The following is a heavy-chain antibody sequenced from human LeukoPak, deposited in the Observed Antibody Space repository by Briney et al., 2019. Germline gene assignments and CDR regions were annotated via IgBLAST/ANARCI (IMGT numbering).Heavy chain of an antibody. J-gene: IGHJ4*02. CDR1: GFTFTSSA. V-gene: IGHV1-58*01. Sequence: SVKVSCKASGFTFTSSAVQWVRQARGQRLEWIGWIVVGSGNTNYAQKFQERVTITRDMSTSTAYMELSSLRSEDTAVYYCAKYRMPSTPYFDYWGQGALVTVSS. CDR2: IVVGSGNT. CDR3: AKYRMPSTPYFDY. D-gene: IGHD2-15*01.